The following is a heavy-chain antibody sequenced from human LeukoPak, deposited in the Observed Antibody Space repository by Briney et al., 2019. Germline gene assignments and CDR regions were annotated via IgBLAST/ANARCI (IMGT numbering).Heavy chain of an antibody. Sequence: GGSLRLSCAASGFSIRNYWMSWVRQAPGKGLEWVANIKDDGSDKYYVDSVKGRFTISRDNAKNSLYLQMNSLRVEDTAVYYCARDQSSRPLGYWGQGTLVTVFS. J-gene: IGHJ4*02. CDR2: IKDDGSDK. V-gene: IGHV3-7*01. CDR3: ARDQSSRPLGY. CDR1: GFSIRNYW. D-gene: IGHD3-16*01.